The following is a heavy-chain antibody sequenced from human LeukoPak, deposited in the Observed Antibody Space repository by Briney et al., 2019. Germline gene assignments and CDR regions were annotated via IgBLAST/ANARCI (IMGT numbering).Heavy chain of an antibody. Sequence: PGGALRPSRAASGFISTNARMSWVRQAPGKGLERVGRIKSKVDGEPTDYAAPVKGRFTISRDDSRNTLYVQMNSLKTEDTAVYYCTPEKWYGDYKSLELGGRGTLVTVSS. J-gene: IGHJ4*02. CDR3: TPEKWYGDYKSLEL. CDR2: IKSKVDGEPT. D-gene: IGHD4-17*01. CDR1: GFISTNAR. V-gene: IGHV3-15*01.